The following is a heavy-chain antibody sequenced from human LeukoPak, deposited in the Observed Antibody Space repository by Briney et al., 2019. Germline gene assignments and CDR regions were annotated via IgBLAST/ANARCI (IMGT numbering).Heavy chain of an antibody. Sequence: ASVKVSCKASGGTFSCYAISWVRQAPGQGLEWMGGIIPIFGTANYAQKFQGRVTITTDESTSTAYMELSSLRSEDTAVYYCARERLGRGFDYWGQGTLVTVSS. CDR1: GGTFSCYA. CDR2: IIPIFGTA. V-gene: IGHV1-69*05. J-gene: IGHJ4*02. D-gene: IGHD7-27*01. CDR3: ARERLGRGFDY.